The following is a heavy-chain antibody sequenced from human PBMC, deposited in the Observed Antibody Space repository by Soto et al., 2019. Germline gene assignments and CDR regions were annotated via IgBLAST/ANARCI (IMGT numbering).Heavy chain of an antibody. Sequence: PGGSLRLSCAASGFTFSSYAMHWVRQAPGKGLEWVAVISYDGSNKYYADSVKGRFTISRDNSKNTLYLQMNSLRAEDTAVYYCASERDYSNYVFGGRGGWGQGTTVTVSS. V-gene: IGHV3-30-3*01. CDR2: ISYDGSNK. J-gene: IGHJ6*01. CDR1: GFTFSSYA. D-gene: IGHD4-4*01. CDR3: ASERDYSNYVFGGRGG.